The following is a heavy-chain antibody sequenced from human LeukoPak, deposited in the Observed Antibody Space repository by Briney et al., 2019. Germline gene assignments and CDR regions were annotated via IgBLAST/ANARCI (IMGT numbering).Heavy chain of an antibody. CDR1: GGSFSGYY. J-gene: IGHJ4*02. Sequence: PSETLSLTCAVYGGSFSGYYWSWIRQPPGKGLEWIGEINHSGSTNYNPSLKSRVTISVDTSKNQFSLKLSSVTAADTAVYYCARSRRPFDYWGQGTLVTVSS. CDR3: ARSRRPFDY. CDR2: INHSGST. V-gene: IGHV4-34*01.